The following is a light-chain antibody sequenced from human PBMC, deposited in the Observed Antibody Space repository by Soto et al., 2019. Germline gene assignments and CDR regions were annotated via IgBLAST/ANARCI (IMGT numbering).Light chain of an antibody. Sequence: DIQMTQSPSTLSATIGDRVTITCRASQSINGRLAWYQQKPGRPPKLLIYDVSILESGVPSRFSGSGSGTDFTLTISSLRPDDFATFYCQQYKIYPYTFGQGTRLDIK. CDR2: DVS. V-gene: IGKV1-5*01. J-gene: IGKJ2*01. CDR3: QQYKIYPYT. CDR1: QSINGR.